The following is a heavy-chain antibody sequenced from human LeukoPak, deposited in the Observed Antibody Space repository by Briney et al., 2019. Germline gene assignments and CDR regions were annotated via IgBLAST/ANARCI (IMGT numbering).Heavy chain of an antibody. J-gene: IGHJ5*02. CDR1: GGSFSGYY. V-gene: IGHV4-34*01. CDR2: INHSGST. CDR3: ARGVLRFLEWLPSPNGFDP. D-gene: IGHD3-3*01. Sequence: SETLSLTCAVYGGSFSGYYWSWIRQPPGKGLEWIGEINHSGSTNYNPSLKSRVTISVDTSKNQFSLKLSSVTAADTAVYYCARGVLRFLEWLPSPNGFDPWGQGTLVTVSS.